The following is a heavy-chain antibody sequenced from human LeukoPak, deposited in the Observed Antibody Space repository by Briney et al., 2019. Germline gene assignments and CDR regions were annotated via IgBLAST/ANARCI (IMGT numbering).Heavy chain of an antibody. Sequence: GGSLRLSCVGSGFTFSDAWMSWVRQAPGKGLEWVGRIKSKSDGGTIDYAAPVKGRFTISRDDSRNTLYLQTNSLKTEDTAVYYCTTRRQDGWWGQGTLVTVS. D-gene: IGHD2-15*01. V-gene: IGHV3-15*01. J-gene: IGHJ4*02. CDR3: TTRRQDGW. CDR2: IKSKSDGGTI. CDR1: GFTFSDAW.